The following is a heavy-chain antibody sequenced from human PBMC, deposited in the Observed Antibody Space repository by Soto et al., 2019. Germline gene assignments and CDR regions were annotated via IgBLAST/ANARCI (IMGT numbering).Heavy chain of an antibody. CDR2: IHHSGSI. CDR3: AREGDGGDRLDV. CDR1: GDSISSDYYH. D-gene: IGHD2-21*02. J-gene: IGHJ6*02. Sequence: PSETLSLTCTVSGDSISSDYYHWTWIRQSPGKGLEWIGYIHHSGSILYNPSLKSRVTISVDTSKNQFSLHLTSVTAADTAVYFCAREGDGGDRLDVWGQGTTVTVSS. V-gene: IGHV4-30-4*08.